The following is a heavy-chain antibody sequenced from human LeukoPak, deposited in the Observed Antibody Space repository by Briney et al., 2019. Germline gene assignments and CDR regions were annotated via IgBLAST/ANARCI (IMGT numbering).Heavy chain of an antibody. D-gene: IGHD5-18*01. V-gene: IGHV3-74*01. J-gene: IGHJ4*02. Sequence: SGGSLRLSCTASGFTFDDYAMSWFRQAPGKGLVWVSRINSDGSSTSYADSVKGRFTISRDNAKNTLYLQMNSLRAEDTAVYYCARDLYSYGPFDYWGQGTLVTVSS. CDR1: GFTFDDYA. CDR3: ARDLYSYGPFDY. CDR2: INSDGSST.